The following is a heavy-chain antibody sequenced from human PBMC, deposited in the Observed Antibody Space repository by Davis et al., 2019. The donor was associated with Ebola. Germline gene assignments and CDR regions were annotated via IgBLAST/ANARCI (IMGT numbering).Heavy chain of an antibody. D-gene: IGHD1-14*01. CDR1: GFSFDEYA. J-gene: IGHJ4*02. V-gene: IGHV3-9*01. Sequence: SLKISCAASGFSFDEYAMHWVRQAPGKGLEWVSGINTNSGTIDYADSVKGRFTISRDNAKNSLYLQMNSLRVEDTAIYYCSRDPRPLDNWGQGTLVTVSS. CDR2: INTNSGTI. CDR3: SRDPRPLDN.